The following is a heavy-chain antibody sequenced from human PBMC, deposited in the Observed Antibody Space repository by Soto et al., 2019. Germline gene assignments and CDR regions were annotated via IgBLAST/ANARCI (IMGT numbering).Heavy chain of an antibody. CDR1: GGTFNSYA. D-gene: IGHD6-13*01. V-gene: IGHV1-69*01. CDR2: IIPIFGKV. CDR3: ARVGSAAASAGLGYYNYPMDV. J-gene: IGHJ6*02. Sequence: QVQLVQSGAEVKKPGSSVKVSCKASGGTFNSYALSWVRQASGQGLEWMGGIIPIFGKVNFAQNFQGRVTITAAESTSTAYMELSSLGSEDTAVYYCARVGSAAASAGLGYYNYPMDVWGQGTTVIVSS.